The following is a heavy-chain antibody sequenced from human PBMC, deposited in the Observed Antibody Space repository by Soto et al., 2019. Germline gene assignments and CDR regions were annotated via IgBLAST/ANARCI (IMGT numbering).Heavy chain of an antibody. CDR3: AGSVWTGPAYYGMDV. V-gene: IGHV1-69*13. J-gene: IGHJ6*02. CDR2: IIPIFGTA. D-gene: IGHD2-2*01. Sequence: SVKVSCNASGGTFSSYAISWVRQAPGQGLEWMGGIIPIFGTANYAQKFQGRVTITADESTSTAYMELSRLRSEDTAVYYCAGSVWTGPAYYGMDVWGQGTTVTVSS. CDR1: GGTFSSYA.